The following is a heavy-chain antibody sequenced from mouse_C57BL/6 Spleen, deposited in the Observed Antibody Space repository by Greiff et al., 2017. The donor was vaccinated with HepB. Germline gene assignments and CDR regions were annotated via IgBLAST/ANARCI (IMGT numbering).Heavy chain of an antibody. J-gene: IGHJ2*01. CDR1: GFTFSDYG. V-gene: IGHV5-17*01. CDR3: ARGPHYGVYFDY. D-gene: IGHD1-1*01. Sequence: EVMLVESGGGLVKPGGSLKLSCAASGFTFSDYGMHWVRQAPEKGLEWVAYISSGSSTIYYADTVKGRFTISRDNAKNTLFLQMTSLRSEDTAMYYCARGPHYGVYFDYWGQGTTLTVSS. CDR2: ISSGSSTI.